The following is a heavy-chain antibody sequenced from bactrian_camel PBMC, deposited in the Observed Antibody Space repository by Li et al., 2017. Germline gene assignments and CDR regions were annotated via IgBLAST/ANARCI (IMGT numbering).Heavy chain of an antibody. CDR1: GYRVKSGC. CDR2: ITPDGARQ. Sequence: VQLVESGGGSVQPGGSLKLSCVASGYRVKSGCMAYFRQAPGQAREGVAAITPDGARQFYADSVRGRFTISKDNGENTTYLDMNNLKPDDTAIYYCATRRRASTGCLIRGLIDTWGQGTQVTVS. D-gene: IGHD5*01. J-gene: IGHJ4*01. V-gene: IGHV3S1*01. CDR3: ATRRRASTGCLIRGLIDT.